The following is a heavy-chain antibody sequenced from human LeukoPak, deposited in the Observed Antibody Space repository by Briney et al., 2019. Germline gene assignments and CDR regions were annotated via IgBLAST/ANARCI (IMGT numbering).Heavy chain of an antibody. D-gene: IGHD4-23*01. CDR3: ARDYYGGNSYYFDY. Sequence: SVKVSCKASGGTFSSYAISWVRQAPGQGLEWMGRIIPILGIANYAQKFQGRVTITADKSTSTAYMELSSLRSDDTAVYYCARDYYGGNSYYFDYWGQGTLVTVSS. J-gene: IGHJ4*02. CDR2: IIPILGIA. V-gene: IGHV1-69*04. CDR1: GGTFSSYA.